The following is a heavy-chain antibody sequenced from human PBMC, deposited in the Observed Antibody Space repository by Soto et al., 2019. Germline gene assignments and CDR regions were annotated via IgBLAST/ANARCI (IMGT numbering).Heavy chain of an antibody. CDR1: GGSISSYY. CDR2: IYYSGST. J-gene: IGHJ5*02. D-gene: IGHD3-10*01. Sequence: SETLSLTCTVSGGSISSYYWSWIRQPPGKGLEWIGYIYYSGSTNYNPSLKSRVTISVDTSKNQFSLKLSSVTAADTAVYYCARLLWSRGDWFDPWGQGTLVAVSS. CDR3: ARLLWSRGDWFDP. V-gene: IGHV4-59*08.